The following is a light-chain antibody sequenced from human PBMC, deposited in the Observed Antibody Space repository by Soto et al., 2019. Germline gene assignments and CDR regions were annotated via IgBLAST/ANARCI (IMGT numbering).Light chain of an antibody. CDR2: DVS. CDR1: SSDVGGYNY. J-gene: IGLJ2*01. Sequence: QSALTQPPSASGSPGQSVTISCTGTSSDVGGYNYVSWYQQHPGKAPKLMIYDVSKRLSGVPDRFSGSKSGNTASLTISGLQAEDEADYYCSSYAGSNVVFGGGTKVTVL. CDR3: SSYAGSNVV. V-gene: IGLV2-8*01.